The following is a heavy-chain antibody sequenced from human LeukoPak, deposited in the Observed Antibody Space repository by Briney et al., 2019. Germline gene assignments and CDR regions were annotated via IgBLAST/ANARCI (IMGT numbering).Heavy chain of an antibody. D-gene: IGHD6-19*01. CDR2: AYSSGST. J-gene: IGHJ4*02. V-gene: IGHV4-4*07. Sequence: SETLSLTCNVSGASISNYYWTWIRQPAGRGLEWIGRAYSSGSTNYNPSLESRVTMSVDTSKNQFSLKLSSVTAADTAVYYCARDRRGSSGWYSDFDYWGQGTLVTVSS. CDR3: ARDRRGSSGWYSDFDY. CDR1: GASISNYY.